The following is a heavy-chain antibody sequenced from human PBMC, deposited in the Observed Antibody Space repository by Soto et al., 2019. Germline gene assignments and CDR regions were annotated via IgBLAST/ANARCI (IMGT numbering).Heavy chain of an antibody. D-gene: IGHD5-18*01. V-gene: IGHV4-30-4*01. CDR1: GGSISSGDYY. Sequence: PSETLSLTCTVSGGSISSGDYYWSWIRQPPGKGLEWIGYIYYSGSTYYNPSLKSRVTISVDTSKNQFSLKLSSVTAADTAVYYCARQDTAMVTIDYWGQGTLVTVS. J-gene: IGHJ4*02. CDR2: IYYSGST. CDR3: ARQDTAMVTIDY.